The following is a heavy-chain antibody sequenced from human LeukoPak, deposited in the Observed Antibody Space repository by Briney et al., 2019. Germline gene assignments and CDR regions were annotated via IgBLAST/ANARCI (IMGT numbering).Heavy chain of an antibody. CDR2: FDPEDGET. CDR1: GGTLSSYA. Sequence: ASVKVSCKASGGTLSSYAISWVRQAPGKGLEWMGGFDPEDGETIYAQKFQGRVTMTEDTSTDTAYMELSSLRSEDTAVYYCATTIPGAMVVTPFDYWGQGTLVTVSS. CDR3: ATTIPGAMVVTPFDY. V-gene: IGHV1-24*01. J-gene: IGHJ4*02. D-gene: IGHD4-23*01.